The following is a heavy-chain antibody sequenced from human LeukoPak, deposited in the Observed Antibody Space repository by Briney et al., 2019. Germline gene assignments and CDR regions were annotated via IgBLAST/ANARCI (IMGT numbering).Heavy chain of an antibody. J-gene: IGHJ6*02. CDR3: ARWSGGYRYYYYYGMDV. CDR1: SGSVSSGSYY. D-gene: IGHD3-22*01. V-gene: IGHV4-61*01. Sequence: SETLSLTCTVSSGSVSSGSYYWNWIRQPPGKGLEWIGYIYYSGSTDYNPSLKSRVTISVDTSKNQFSLKLSSVTAADTAVYYCARWSGGYRYYYYYGMDVWGQGTTVTVSS. CDR2: IYYSGST.